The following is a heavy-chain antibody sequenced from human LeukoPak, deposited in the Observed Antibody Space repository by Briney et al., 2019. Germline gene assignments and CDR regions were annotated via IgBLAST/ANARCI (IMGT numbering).Heavy chain of an antibody. V-gene: IGHV4-39*01. CDR1: DDSISSNDYY. J-gene: IGHJ4*02. CDR2: ISYSGST. D-gene: IGHD2-21*01. Sequence: SEPLSLTCTVSDDSISSNDYYWGWIRQPPGKGLEWIGSISYSGSTYYKPSLKSRVTISVDTSKNQFSLKLSSVTAADTAVYYCARRCAGGDCYGAFDYWGQRTLVTVSS. CDR3: ARRCAGGDCYGAFDY.